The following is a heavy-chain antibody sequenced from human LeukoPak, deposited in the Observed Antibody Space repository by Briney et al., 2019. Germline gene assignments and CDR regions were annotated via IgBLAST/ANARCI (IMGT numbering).Heavy chain of an antibody. CDR3: ARGAGSSSSHDAFDI. D-gene: IGHD6-6*01. CDR2: INPNSGGT. Sequence: ASVKVSCKASGYTFTGYYMHWVRQAPGQGLEWMGWINPNSGGTNYAQKLQGRVTMTTDTSTSTAYMELRSLRSDDTAVYYCARGAGSSSSHDAFDIWGQGTMVTVSS. J-gene: IGHJ3*02. V-gene: IGHV1-2*02. CDR1: GYTFTGYY.